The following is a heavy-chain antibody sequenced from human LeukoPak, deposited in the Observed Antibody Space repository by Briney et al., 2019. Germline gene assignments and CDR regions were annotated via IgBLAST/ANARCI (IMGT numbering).Heavy chain of an antibody. CDR1: GLTFDDYT. D-gene: IGHD6-13*01. Sequence: PGGSLRLSCAAYGLTFDDYTMHWVRQAPGKGLEWVSLISWDGGSTYYADSVKGRFTISRDNSKNSLYLQMNSLRTEDTALYYCAKAIAAGYMDVWGKGTTVTVSS. J-gene: IGHJ6*03. CDR3: AKAIAAGYMDV. CDR2: ISWDGGST. V-gene: IGHV3-43*01.